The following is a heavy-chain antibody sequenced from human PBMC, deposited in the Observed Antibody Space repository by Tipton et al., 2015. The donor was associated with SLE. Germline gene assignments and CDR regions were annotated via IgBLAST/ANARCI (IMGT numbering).Heavy chain of an antibody. CDR1: GGSINSRY. V-gene: IGHV4-39*07. CDR3: ARTTAGFDF. Sequence: TLSLTCTVSGGSINSRYWGWVRQPPGKGLEWIASIIYSGNTYYNPSLKSRVTISVDTSKNQFSLNLSSVTAADTALYYCARTTAGFDFWGQGMLVTVSS. J-gene: IGHJ4*02. CDR2: IIYSGNT. D-gene: IGHD1-1*01.